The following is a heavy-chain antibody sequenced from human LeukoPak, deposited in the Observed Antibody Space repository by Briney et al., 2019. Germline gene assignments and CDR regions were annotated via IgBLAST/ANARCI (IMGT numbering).Heavy chain of an antibody. CDR1: GDSISRSTNY. V-gene: IGHV4-39*02. D-gene: IGHD2-8*01. CDR3: ARERWDCTNGVCYRWFDP. Sequence: PSETLSLTCRVSGDSISRSTNYWGWIRQPPGKGLEWIGSIYYSGSTHYNPSLKSRVTISVDTSKNQFSLKLSSVTAADTAVYYCARERWDCTNGVCYRWFDPWGQGTLVTVSS. CDR2: IYYSGST. J-gene: IGHJ5*02.